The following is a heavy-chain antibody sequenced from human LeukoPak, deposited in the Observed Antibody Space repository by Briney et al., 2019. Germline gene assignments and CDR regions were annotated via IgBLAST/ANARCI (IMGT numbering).Heavy chain of an antibody. CDR2: IIPIFGTA. D-gene: IGHD2-2*01. V-gene: IGHV1-69*13. CDR1: GGTFSSYA. Sequence: SVKVSCKASGGTFSSYAISWVRQAPGQGLEWMGGIIPIFGTANYAQKFQGRVTITADESTSTAYMELSSLRSEDTAVNYCARLVVPAEVPHWFDPWGQGTLVTVSS. CDR3: ARLVVPAEVPHWFDP. J-gene: IGHJ5*02.